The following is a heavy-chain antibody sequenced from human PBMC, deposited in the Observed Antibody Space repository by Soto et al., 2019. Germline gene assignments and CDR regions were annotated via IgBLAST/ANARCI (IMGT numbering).Heavy chain of an antibody. D-gene: IGHD3-3*01. V-gene: IGHV3-64D*06. CDR2: ISNNGSDT. J-gene: IGHJ4*02. CDR1: GFKFSDYT. CDR3: VKEEAPCCEWSYYFDS. Sequence: AGGALRLSCSAPGFKFSDYTMHWGRQTPGEGLEFVSAISNNGSDTYYGDSVKGRFYISRDNSRNTLYLQMNSLNTDDSAKYYCVKEEAPCCEWSYYFDSWGQGTQVTVSS.